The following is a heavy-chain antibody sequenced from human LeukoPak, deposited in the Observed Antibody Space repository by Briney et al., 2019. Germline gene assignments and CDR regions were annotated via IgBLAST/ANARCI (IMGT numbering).Heavy chain of an antibody. D-gene: IGHD4-17*01. J-gene: IGHJ4*02. CDR1: GYTFTSYY. CDR2: INPSGGST. CDR3: ARDVAGDYYFDY. V-gene: IGHV1-46*01. Sequence: ASVKVSCKASGYTFTSYYMHWVRQAPGQGLERMGIINPSGGSTSYAQKFQGRVTMTRDTSTSTVYMELSSLRSEDTAVYYCARDVAGDYYFDYWGQGTLVTVSS.